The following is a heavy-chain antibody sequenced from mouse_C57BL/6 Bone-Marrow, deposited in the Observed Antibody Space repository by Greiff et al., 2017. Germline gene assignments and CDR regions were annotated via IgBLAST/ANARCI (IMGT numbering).Heavy chain of an antibody. Sequence: EVQLQESGPELVKPGASVKIPCKASGYTFTDYNMDWVKQSHGKSLEWIGDINPNNGGTIYNQKFKGKATLTVDKSSSTAYMELRSLTSEDTAVYYCARRYYDYGYYAMDDWGQGTSVTVSS. J-gene: IGHJ4*01. CDR2: INPNNGGT. CDR1: GYTFTDYN. V-gene: IGHV1-18*01. CDR3: ARRYYDYGYYAMDD. D-gene: IGHD2-4*01.